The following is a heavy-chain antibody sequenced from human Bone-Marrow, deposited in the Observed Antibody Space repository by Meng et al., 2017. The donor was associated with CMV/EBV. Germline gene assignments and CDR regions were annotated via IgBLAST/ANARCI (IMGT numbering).Heavy chain of an antibody. CDR3: VCNSGTYSTATH. Sequence: KVSCKGSGYSFTSHWIGWVRQMPGRGLEWMGIIYPGDSDTRYNPSFRGQVIISVDKSISPAYLQWSSLKASDTAIYYCVCNSGTYSTATHWGQGTLVTVSS. CDR1: GYSFTSHW. D-gene: IGHD1-26*01. V-gene: IGHV5-51*01. CDR2: IYPGDSDT. J-gene: IGHJ4*02.